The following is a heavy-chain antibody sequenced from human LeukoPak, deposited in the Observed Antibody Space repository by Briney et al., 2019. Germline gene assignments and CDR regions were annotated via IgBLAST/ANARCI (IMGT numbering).Heavy chain of an antibody. J-gene: IGHJ6*03. CDR3: PREGTDDLGYYYYSYMDV. D-gene: IGHD1-1*01. Sequence: PSETLSLTCTVYGGSISCYYWSWIRQPPGKGLEWIGYIYYSGSTNYNPSLKRRFTISVATSKSQFSLKLSSVTAADEAVYYCPREGTDDLGYYYYSYMDVWGKGTTVTVSS. V-gene: IGHV4-59*01. CDR2: IYYSGST. CDR1: GGSISCYY.